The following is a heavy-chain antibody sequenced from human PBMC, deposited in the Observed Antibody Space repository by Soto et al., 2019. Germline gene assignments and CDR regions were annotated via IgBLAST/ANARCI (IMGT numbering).Heavy chain of an antibody. CDR2: IKQDGSEK. D-gene: IGHD3-16*01. V-gene: IGHV3-7*01. Sequence: EVQLVESGGGLVQPGGSLRLSCAASGFTFSSYWMSWVRQAPGKGLEWVANIKQDGSEKYYLDSVKGRFPISRDNAKNSLYLQMNRLRAEGTAVYYCARDEPGGERWSPVYDYYYGMDVWGQGTTVTVSS. CDR3: ARDEPGGERWSPVYDYYYGMDV. J-gene: IGHJ6*02. CDR1: GFTFSSYW.